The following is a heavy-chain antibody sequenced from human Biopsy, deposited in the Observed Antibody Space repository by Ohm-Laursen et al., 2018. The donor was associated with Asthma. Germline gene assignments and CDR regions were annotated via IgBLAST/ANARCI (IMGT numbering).Heavy chain of an antibody. D-gene: IGHD6-19*01. V-gene: IGHV3-53*01. Sequence: SLRLSCAASGFTVSRDHMFWVRQAPGKGLEWVSVIYSGGTSHTADSVRGWFTISRDFSENTLHLQMHSLRVEDTAVYYCARGDSSGWSHYYFDYWGQGTLVTVSS. CDR3: ARGDSSGWSHYYFDY. CDR2: IYSGGTS. CDR1: GFTVSRDH. J-gene: IGHJ4*02.